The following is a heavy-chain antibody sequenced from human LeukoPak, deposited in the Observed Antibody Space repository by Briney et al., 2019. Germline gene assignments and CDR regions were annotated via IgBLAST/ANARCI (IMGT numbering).Heavy chain of an antibody. CDR2: INPNSGAT. Sequence: ASVKVSCKASGYTFTGYYIHWVRQAPGQGLEWLGWINPNSGATNYAQNFQGQVTMTRDTSISTAYMDLRGLRSDDSAVYYCAKDRASLITGLDPWGQGTLVTASS. V-gene: IGHV1-2*02. D-gene: IGHD3-16*01. CDR3: AKDRASLITGLDP. J-gene: IGHJ5*02. CDR1: GYTFTGYY.